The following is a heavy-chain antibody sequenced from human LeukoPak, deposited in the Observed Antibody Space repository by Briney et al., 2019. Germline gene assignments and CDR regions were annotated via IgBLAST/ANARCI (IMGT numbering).Heavy chain of an antibody. J-gene: IGHJ4*02. CDR1: GFSFRSYG. Sequence: PGGSLRLSCAASGFSFRSYGMHWVRQAPGKGLEWVAVIWNDGSNKYYADSVEGRFTISRDNSKNTLYLQMNSLRAEDTAVYYCARGVYSPDYWGQGTLVTVSS. CDR2: IWNDGSNK. V-gene: IGHV3-33*01. D-gene: IGHD5-18*01. CDR3: ARGVYSPDY.